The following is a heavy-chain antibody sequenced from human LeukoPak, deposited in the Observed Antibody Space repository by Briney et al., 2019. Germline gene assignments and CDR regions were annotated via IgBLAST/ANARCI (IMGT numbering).Heavy chain of an antibody. V-gene: IGHV4-39*07. D-gene: IGHD6-19*01. Sequence: SETLSLTCTVSGGSISTSTYFWGWIRQPPGKGLEWIGSINYSGSTYYNPSLRSRVTISVDTSKNQFSLKLSSVTAADTAVYYCAREGPMAVARIWGQGTLVTVSS. J-gene: IGHJ4*02. CDR2: INYSGST. CDR1: GGSISTSTYF. CDR3: AREGPMAVARI.